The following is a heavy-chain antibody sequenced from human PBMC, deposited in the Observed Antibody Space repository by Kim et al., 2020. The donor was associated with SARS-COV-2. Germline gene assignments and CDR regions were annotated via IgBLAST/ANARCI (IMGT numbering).Heavy chain of an antibody. CDR2: IYIGGST. CDR1: GFTVSSNY. D-gene: IGHD6-19*01. Sequence: GGSLRLSCAASGFTVSSNYMSWVRQAPGKGLEWVSVIYIGGSTYYADSVKGRFTISRHNSKNTLYLQMNSLRAEDTAVYYCARGGGQWLVSLDYWGQGTLVTVSS. J-gene: IGHJ4*02. V-gene: IGHV3-53*04. CDR3: ARGGGQWLVSLDY.